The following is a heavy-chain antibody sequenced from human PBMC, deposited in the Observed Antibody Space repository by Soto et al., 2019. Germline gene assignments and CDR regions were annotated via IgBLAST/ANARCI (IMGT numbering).Heavy chain of an antibody. CDR2: IADSADST. CDR3: AKRDPHSRTWGPFDY. CDR1: GFTFSSYG. Sequence: PGGSLRLSCAASGFTFSSYGMSWVRQAPGKGLEWVSTIADSADSTYYADSVKGRFTISRDNSKNTLYLLMNSLRAEDTAVYYCAKRDPHSRTWGPFDYWGQGTLVTVSS. D-gene: IGHD6-13*01. V-gene: IGHV3-23*01. J-gene: IGHJ4*02.